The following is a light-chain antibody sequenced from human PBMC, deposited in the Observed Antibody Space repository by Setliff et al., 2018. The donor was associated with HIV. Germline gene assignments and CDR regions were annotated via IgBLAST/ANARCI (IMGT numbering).Light chain of an antibody. J-gene: IGLJ1*01. CDR1: SSDVGGYDF. CDR2: DVS. CDR3: ASYRSPATYV. Sequence: LTQPASVSGSPGQSITISCIGTSSDVGGYDFVSWYQQRPGKAPKLIIFDVSERPSGVSHRFSGSKSGNTASLTISGLQTEDEADYFCASYRSPATYVFGIGTKGTVL. V-gene: IGLV2-14*03.